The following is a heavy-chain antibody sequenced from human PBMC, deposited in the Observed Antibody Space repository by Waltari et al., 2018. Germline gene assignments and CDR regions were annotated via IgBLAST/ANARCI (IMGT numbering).Heavy chain of an antibody. CDR3: ARGARIAARPTTYYYYYYGMDV. CDR2: INHSGST. J-gene: IGHJ6*02. CDR1: GGSFSGYY. Sequence: QVQLQQWGAGLLKPSETLSLTCAVYGGSFSGYYWSWIRQPPGKGLEWIGEINHSGSTNYNPSLKSRVTISVDTSKNQFSLKLSSVTAADTAVYYCARGARIAARPTTYYYYYYGMDVWGQGTTVTVSS. D-gene: IGHD6-6*01. V-gene: IGHV4-34*01.